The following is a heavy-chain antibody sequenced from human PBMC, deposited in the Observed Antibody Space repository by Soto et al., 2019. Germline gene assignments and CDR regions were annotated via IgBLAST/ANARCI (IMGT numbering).Heavy chain of an antibody. Sequence: PGGSLRLSCAASGFPFSNYAMSWVRRAPGTGLEWVSTISGGGDGTYYSDSVKGRFTISRDNSKNTLYLQINSLRADDTAVFHCARGGYSRGWSFDYWGQGTLVTVSS. J-gene: IGHJ4*02. CDR3: ARGGYSRGWSFDY. D-gene: IGHD6-19*01. CDR2: ISGGGDGT. CDR1: GFPFSNYA. V-gene: IGHV3-23*01.